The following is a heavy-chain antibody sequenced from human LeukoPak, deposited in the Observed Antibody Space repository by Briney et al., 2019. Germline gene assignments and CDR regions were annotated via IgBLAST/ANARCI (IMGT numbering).Heavy chain of an antibody. CDR2: IKQDGSEK. CDR1: GFTFSSYW. V-gene: IGHV3-7*01. Sequence: GGSLRLSCAASGFTFSSYWMSWVRQAPGKGLEWVANIKQDGSEKYYVDSVKGRFTISCHNPKTSLYLHMNSLRAEDTAVYYCARPRTSAYCGGDCYSWWFDPWGQGTLVTVSS. CDR3: ARPRTSAYCGGDCYSWWFDP. J-gene: IGHJ5*02. D-gene: IGHD2-21*02.